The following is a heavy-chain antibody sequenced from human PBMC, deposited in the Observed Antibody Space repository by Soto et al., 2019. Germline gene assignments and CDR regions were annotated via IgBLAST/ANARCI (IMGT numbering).Heavy chain of an antibody. Sequence: QVQLQESGPGLVKPSETLSLTCTVSGGSISSYYWSWIRQPPGKGLEWIGYIYYSGSTNYNPSLKRRVTISVDTSKNQFSLKLSSVTAADTAVYYCARHVGTRQWLDNSPNWFDPWGQGTLVTVSS. J-gene: IGHJ5*02. CDR1: GGSISSYY. V-gene: IGHV4-59*08. D-gene: IGHD6-19*01. CDR2: IYYSGST. CDR3: ARHVGTRQWLDNSPNWFDP.